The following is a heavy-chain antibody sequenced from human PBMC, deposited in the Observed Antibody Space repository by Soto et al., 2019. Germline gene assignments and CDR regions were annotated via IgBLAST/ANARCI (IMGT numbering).Heavy chain of an antibody. CDR2: ISGSGGST. CDR3: AKGGEGSKKDIVVVPAAENWFDP. D-gene: IGHD2-2*01. J-gene: IGHJ5*02. V-gene: IGHV3-23*01. CDR1: GFTFSSYA. Sequence: GGSLRLSCAASGFTFSSYAMSWVRQAPGKGLEWVSAISGSGGSTYYADSVKGRFTISRDNSKNTLYLQMNSLRAEDTAVYYCAKGGEGSKKDIVVVPAAENWFDPWGQGTLVTVSS.